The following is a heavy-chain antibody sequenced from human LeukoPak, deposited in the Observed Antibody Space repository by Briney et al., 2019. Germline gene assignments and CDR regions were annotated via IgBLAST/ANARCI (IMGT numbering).Heavy chain of an antibody. CDR1: GFIFNNYG. V-gene: IGHV3-23*01. J-gene: IGHJ4*02. D-gene: IGHD3-22*01. Sequence: GGSLRLSCAASGFIFNNYGLVWVRQARGKGLEWVSAISNDGGGTTYADFVKGRFSVSRDNSKNTLFLQMNSLRAEDTALYYCAKGSSGYFFDLWGQGTLVTVSS. CDR2: ISNDGGGT. CDR3: AKGSSGYFFDL.